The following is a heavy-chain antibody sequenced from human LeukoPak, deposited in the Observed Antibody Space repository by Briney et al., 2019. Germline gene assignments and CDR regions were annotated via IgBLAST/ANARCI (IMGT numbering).Heavy chain of an antibody. Sequence: GGSLRLSCAASGFTFSSYEMNWVRQAPGKGLEWVSYISSSGSTIYYADSVKGRFTISRDNAKNSPYLQMNSLRAEDTAVYYCARDLGAVRGVITRGYFDYWGQGTLVTVSS. CDR1: GFTFSSYE. CDR2: ISSSGSTI. J-gene: IGHJ4*02. V-gene: IGHV3-48*03. CDR3: ARDLGAVRGVITRGYFDY. D-gene: IGHD3-10*01.